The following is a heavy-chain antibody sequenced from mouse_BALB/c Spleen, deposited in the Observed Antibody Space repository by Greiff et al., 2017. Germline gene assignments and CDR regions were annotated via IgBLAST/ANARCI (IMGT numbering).Heavy chain of an antibody. CDR2: ISYSGST. CDR1: GYSITSDYA. V-gene: IGHV3-2*02. Sequence: VQLQQSGPGLVKPSQSLSLTCTVTGYSITSDYAWNWIRQFPGNKLEWMGYISYSGSTSYNPSLKSRISITRDTSKNQFFLQLNSVTTEDTATYYCARKGGSSLFAYWGQGTLVTVSA. J-gene: IGHJ3*01. D-gene: IGHD1-1*01. CDR3: ARKGGSSLFAY.